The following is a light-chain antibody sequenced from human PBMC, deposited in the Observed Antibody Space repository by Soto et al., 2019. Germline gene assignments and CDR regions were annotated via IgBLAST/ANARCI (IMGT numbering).Light chain of an antibody. J-gene: IGLJ1*01. CDR1: SGDVGVYKF. Sequence: QSALTQPASVSGSPGQSIAISCTGTSGDVGVYKFVSWYQQHPGKAPKLIIYEVSNRPSGVSSRFSGSMSGNTASLTISGLKAEDEDDSYCGSYTGTIYVFGTGTKVTVL. V-gene: IGLV2-14*01. CDR3: GSYTGTIYV. CDR2: EVS.